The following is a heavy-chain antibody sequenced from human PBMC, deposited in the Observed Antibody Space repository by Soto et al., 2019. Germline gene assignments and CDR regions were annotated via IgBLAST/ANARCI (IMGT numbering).Heavy chain of an antibody. Sequence: QVQLQESGPGLVKPSQTLSLTCTVSGGSISSGGYYWSWIRQHPGKGLEWIGYIYYSGSTYYNPSLKSRVTISVGTAKNQFSLKLSSVTAADTAVYYCARDTPVLSGGNGGAFDIWGQGTMVTVSS. CDR2: IYYSGST. CDR1: GGSISSGGYY. V-gene: IGHV4-31*03. J-gene: IGHJ3*02. D-gene: IGHD6-19*01. CDR3: ARDTPVLSGGNGGAFDI.